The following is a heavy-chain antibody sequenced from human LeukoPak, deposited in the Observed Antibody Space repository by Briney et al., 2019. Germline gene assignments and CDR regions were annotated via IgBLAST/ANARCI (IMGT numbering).Heavy chain of an antibody. Sequence: SETLSLTCAVSGGSISSGGYSWSWIRQPPGKGLEWIGYIYHIGSTNYSPSLKSRVTISLDTSKNQFSLRLRSVTAADTAVYYCAGELWNPPYFYYGMDVWGRGTTVTVSS. CDR3: AGELWNPPYFYYGMDV. V-gene: IGHV4-61*08. J-gene: IGHJ6*02. CDR1: GGSISSGGYS. D-gene: IGHD3-10*01. CDR2: IYHIGST.